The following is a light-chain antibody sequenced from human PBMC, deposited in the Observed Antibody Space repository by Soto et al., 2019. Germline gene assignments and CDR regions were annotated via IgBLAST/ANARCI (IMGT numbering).Light chain of an antibody. CDR3: QQNYSPPPIT. CDR2: AAS. V-gene: IGKV1-39*01. J-gene: IGKJ5*01. CDR1: QGISSY. Sequence: IQLTQSPPSLSASVGDRVTIACRASQGISSYLAWYQQKPGKAPKLLIYAASTLQSGVPSKFSGSGFGTDFTLTISSLQTEDFATYYCQQNYSPPPITFGQGTRLEIK.